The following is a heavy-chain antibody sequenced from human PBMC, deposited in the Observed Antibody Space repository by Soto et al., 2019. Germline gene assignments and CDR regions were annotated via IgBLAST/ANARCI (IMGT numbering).Heavy chain of an antibody. CDR1: GFTFSSYA. D-gene: IGHD3-10*01. V-gene: IGHV3-30-3*01. CDR2: ISYDGSNK. CDR3: ARGSHGY. Sequence: GGSLRLSCAASGFTFSSYAMHWVRQAPGKGLEWVAVISYDGSNKYYADSVKGRFTISRDNSKNTLYLQMNSLRAEDTAVYYCARGSHGYWGQGTLVTVSS. J-gene: IGHJ4*02.